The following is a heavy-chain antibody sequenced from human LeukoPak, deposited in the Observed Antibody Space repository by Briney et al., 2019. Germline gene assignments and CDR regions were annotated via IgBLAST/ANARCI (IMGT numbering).Heavy chain of an antibody. CDR3: ARDLLQRHVGAFDI. J-gene: IGHJ3*02. CDR2: ISSSSSYI. V-gene: IGHV3-21*01. CDR1: GFTFSTYS. Sequence: GGSLRLSCAASGFTFSTYSMNWVRQAPGKGLEWVSSISSSSSYIYYADSVKGRFTISRDNAKNSLYLQMNSLRAEDTAVYYCARDLLQRHVGAFDIWGQGTMVTVSS. D-gene: IGHD6-25*01.